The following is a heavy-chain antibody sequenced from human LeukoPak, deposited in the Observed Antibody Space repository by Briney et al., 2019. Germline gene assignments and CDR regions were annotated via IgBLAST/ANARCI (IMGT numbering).Heavy chain of an antibody. CDR1: GFRFSDHV. CDR3: ARQQWLLLIWMGSFDC. D-gene: IGHD6-19*01. Sequence: PGGSLRLSCAASGFRFSDHVMHWVRQAPGKGLEWVAVISYDGSNKYYADSVKGRFTISRDNSKNTLYLQMNSLRTEDTAVYYCARQQWLLLIWMGSFDCWGQGALVTVSS. J-gene: IGHJ4*02. V-gene: IGHV3-30-3*01. CDR2: ISYDGSNK.